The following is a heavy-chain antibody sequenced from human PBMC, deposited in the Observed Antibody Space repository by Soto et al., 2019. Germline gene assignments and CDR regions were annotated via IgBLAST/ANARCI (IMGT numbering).Heavy chain of an antibody. D-gene: IGHD4-17*01. Sequence: QLQLQESGSGLVKPSQTLSLTCAVSGGSISSGGYSCNWIRQPPGKGLEWIGYIYHSGSTYYNPSLKSRVTIAADRSKNQFSLKLSSVTAADTAVYYCARGMTTVTTFDYWGQGTLVTVSS. J-gene: IGHJ4*02. V-gene: IGHV4-30-2*01. CDR1: GGSISSGGYS. CDR2: IYHSGST. CDR3: ARGMTTVTTFDY.